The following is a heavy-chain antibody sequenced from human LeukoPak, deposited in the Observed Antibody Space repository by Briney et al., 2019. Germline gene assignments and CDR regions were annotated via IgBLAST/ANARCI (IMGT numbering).Heavy chain of an antibody. CDR2: ISSSSSYI. V-gene: IGHV3-21*01. J-gene: IGHJ4*02. CDR3: ARDSAPFGSSWPYFDY. CDR1: GFTFSSYS. Sequence: GGSPRLSCAASGFTFSSYSMNWVRQAPGKGLEWVSSISSSSSYIYYADSVKGRFTISRDNAKNSLYLQMNSLRAEDTAVYYCARDSAPFGSSWPYFDYWGQGTLVTVSS. D-gene: IGHD6-13*01.